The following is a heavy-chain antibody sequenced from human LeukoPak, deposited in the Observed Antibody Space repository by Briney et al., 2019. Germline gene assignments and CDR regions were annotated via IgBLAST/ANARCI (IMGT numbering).Heavy chain of an antibody. V-gene: IGHV3-7*05. CDR1: GFTFSSFW. Sequence: GGSLRLSCAASGFTFSSFWMSWVPQAPGKGLEWVVNIKQDGTEKYYVDSVEGRFTISRDNAKNSLYLQMNSLRAEDTAVYYCARGSESYFQPHFDYWGQGTLVTVSS. J-gene: IGHJ4*02. CDR3: ARGSESYFQPHFDY. CDR2: IKQDGTEK. D-gene: IGHD1-26*01.